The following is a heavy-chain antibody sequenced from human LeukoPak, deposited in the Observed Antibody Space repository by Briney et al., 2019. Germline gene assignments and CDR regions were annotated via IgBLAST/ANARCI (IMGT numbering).Heavy chain of an antibody. CDR1: GGSISSSSYY. J-gene: IGHJ3*02. Sequence: SETLSLTCTVSGGSISSSSYYWGWIRQPPGKGLEWIGSIYYSGSTYYNPSLKSRVTISVDTSKNQFSLKLSSVTAADTAVYYCARGRSDTSVVVAANRGAFDIWGQGTMVTVSS. V-gene: IGHV4-39*07. D-gene: IGHD2-15*01. CDR2: IYYSGST. CDR3: ARGRSDTSVVVAANRGAFDI.